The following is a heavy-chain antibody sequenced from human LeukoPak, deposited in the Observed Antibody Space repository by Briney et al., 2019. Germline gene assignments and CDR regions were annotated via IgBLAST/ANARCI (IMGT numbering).Heavy chain of an antibody. CDR2: IYHSGST. Sequence: ASETLSLTCTVSGYSISSGYYWGWIRQPPGKGLEWIGSIYHSGSTYYNPSLKSRVTISVDTSKNQFSLKLSSVTAADTAVYYCARDGHYYDSSGYYYGIDTFDIWGQGTMVTVSS. CDR3: ARDGHYYDSSGYYYGIDTFDI. V-gene: IGHV4-38-2*02. J-gene: IGHJ3*02. D-gene: IGHD3-22*01. CDR1: GYSISSGYY.